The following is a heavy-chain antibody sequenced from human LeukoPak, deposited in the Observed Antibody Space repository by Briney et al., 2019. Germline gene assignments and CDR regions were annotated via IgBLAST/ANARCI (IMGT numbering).Heavy chain of an antibody. CDR3: ATTVTTRYYFDY. CDR1: GGXISTSRHY. D-gene: IGHD4-17*01. V-gene: IGHV4-39*01. CDR2: MYYSGST. J-gene: IGHJ4*02. Sequence: SETLSLTCTVSGGXISTSRHYWGWIRQPPGKGLEWIGNMYYSGSTYYNPSLKSRVTISVDTYKSRFSLKLSSVTAADTAVYYCATTVTTRYYFDYWGQGTLVTVS.